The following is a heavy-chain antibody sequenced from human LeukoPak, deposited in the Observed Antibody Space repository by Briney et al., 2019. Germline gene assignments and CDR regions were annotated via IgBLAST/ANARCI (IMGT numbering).Heavy chain of an antibody. D-gene: IGHD3-22*01. CDR1: GGSISSYY. CDR3: ARARDYYDSSSYPNWFDP. CDR2: IYSSGST. Sequence: PSETLSLTCTVSGGSISSYYWTWIRQPAGKGVEWIGRIYSSGSTNYNPSLKSRVTMSVDKSQNQFSLKLSSVTAADTAVYYCARARDYYDSSSYPNWFDPWGQGTLVTVSS. V-gene: IGHV4-4*07. J-gene: IGHJ5*02.